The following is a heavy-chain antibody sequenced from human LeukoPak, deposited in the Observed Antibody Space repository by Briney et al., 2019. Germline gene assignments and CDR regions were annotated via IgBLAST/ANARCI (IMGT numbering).Heavy chain of an antibody. CDR1: GFTFSSYW. CDR2: IKQDGSEK. CDR3: AREMDFWSGYPGDAFDI. J-gene: IGHJ3*02. Sequence: GGSLRLSCAASGFTFSSYWMSWVRQAPGKGLEWVANIKQDGSEKYYVDSVKGRFTISRDNAKNSLYLQMNSLRAEDTAVYYCAREMDFWSGYPGDAFDIWGQGTMVTVSS. D-gene: IGHD3-3*01. V-gene: IGHV3-7*01.